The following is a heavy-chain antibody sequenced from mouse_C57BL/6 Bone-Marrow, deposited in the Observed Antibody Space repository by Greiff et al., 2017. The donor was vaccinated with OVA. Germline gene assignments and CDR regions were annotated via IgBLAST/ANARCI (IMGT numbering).Heavy chain of an antibody. J-gene: IGHJ2*01. CDR1: GYTFTSYW. D-gene: IGHD1-1*01. Sequence: QVHVKQPGAELVKPGASVKLSCKASGYTFTSYWMHWVKQRPGRGLEWIGRIDPNSGGTKYNEKFKSKATLTVDKPSSTAYMQLSSLTSEDSAVYYCARGYSGRVYDCDYWGQGTTLTVSS. V-gene: IGHV1-72*01. CDR2: IDPNSGGT. CDR3: ARGYSGRVYDCDY.